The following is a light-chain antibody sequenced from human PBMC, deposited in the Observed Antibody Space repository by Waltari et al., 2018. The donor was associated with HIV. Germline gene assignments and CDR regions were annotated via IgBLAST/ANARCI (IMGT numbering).Light chain of an antibody. V-gene: IGLV3-25*03. CDR3: ESADSTGNYWA. CDR2: KDS. CDR1: ALPKQF. Sequence: SYELTQPPSVSVSPGQTATITCSGDALPKQFAYWYQQKPGQAPILVIYKDSGRPSGMPDRFSGSNSGTTVTLIISGVQAEDEADYYCESADSTGNYWAFGGGTKLTVL. J-gene: IGLJ2*01.